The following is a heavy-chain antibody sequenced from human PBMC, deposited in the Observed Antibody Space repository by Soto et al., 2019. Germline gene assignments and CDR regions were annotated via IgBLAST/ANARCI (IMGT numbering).Heavy chain of an antibody. CDR3: ARRARPDFYYMDV. V-gene: IGHV3-64*01. J-gene: IGHJ6*03. D-gene: IGHD6-6*01. CDR1: GFTLSGYA. Sequence: GGSRRLSCASSGFTLSGYAMDWVRQAPGKGLEYVSGISSNGVGTYYANSVQGRFTISRDSSKDTVYLQMGSLRHEDMAVYYCARRARPDFYYMDVCGKGTTVTVSS. CDR2: ISSNGVGT.